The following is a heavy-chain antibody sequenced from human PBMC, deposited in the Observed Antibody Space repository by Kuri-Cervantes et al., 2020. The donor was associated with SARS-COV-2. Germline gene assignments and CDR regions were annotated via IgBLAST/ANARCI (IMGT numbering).Heavy chain of an antibody. CDR2: VRGKANNYAT. CDR3: TTLIDY. J-gene: IGHJ4*02. V-gene: IGHV3-73*01. CDR1: GFLFSASA. Sequence: GESLKISCEVSGFLFSASAMHWVRQASGKGLEWVGRVRGKANNYATAYAASVKGRFTISRDDLKNMAYLQMNSLKTEDTAVYYCTTLIDYWGQGALVTVSS.